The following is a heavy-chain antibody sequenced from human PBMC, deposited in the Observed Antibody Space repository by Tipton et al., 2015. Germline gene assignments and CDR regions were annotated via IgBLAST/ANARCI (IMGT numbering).Heavy chain of an antibody. CDR1: GGSFYTYY. J-gene: IGHJ6*02. CDR3: ARGGSPIIEMAYHHYGLDV. Sequence: TLSLTCSLSGGSFYTYYGTWIRQPPGQGLKWIGEICHSGTTNYNPSLRGRFTISLRTSKNQLSLKVDSVTASDTAIYYCARGGSPIIEMAYHHYGLDVWGQGTTVTVSS. V-gene: IGHV4-34*01. CDR2: ICHSGTT. D-gene: IGHD5-24*01.